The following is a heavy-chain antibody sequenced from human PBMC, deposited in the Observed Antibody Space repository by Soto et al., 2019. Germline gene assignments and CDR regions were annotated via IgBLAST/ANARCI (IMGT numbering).Heavy chain of an antibody. CDR3: ASSVLVTSTMNYFDL. D-gene: IGHD2-8*02. V-gene: IGHV5-51*01. CDR2: IYPDDSDT. Sequence: GESLKISCQASGYSFSNFWIAWVRQMPGEGLEWLGIIYPDDSDTPYSPSFLGQVTISADKSIKTTYLQWSSLKASDTAIYFCASSVLVTSTMNYFDLWGQGTLVTVSS. J-gene: IGHJ4*02. CDR1: GYSFSNFW.